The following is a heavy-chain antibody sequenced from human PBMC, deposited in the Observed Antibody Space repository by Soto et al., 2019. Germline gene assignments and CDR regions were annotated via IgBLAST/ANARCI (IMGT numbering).Heavy chain of an antibody. Sequence: ASVKVSCKAHGYTFTTSYVNWVRQAPGQGLEWMGIILPSSGSTSYAQKFQGRFAISRDTSRNTVYLQLNSLRAEDTAVYYCVRENYYYGMDVWGQGTTVTVSS. V-gene: IGHV1-46*01. CDR2: ILPSSGST. CDR3: VRENYYYGMDV. CDR1: GYTFTTSY. J-gene: IGHJ6*02.